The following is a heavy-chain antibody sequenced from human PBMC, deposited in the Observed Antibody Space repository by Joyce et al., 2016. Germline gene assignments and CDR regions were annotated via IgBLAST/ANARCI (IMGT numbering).Heavy chain of an antibody. CDR3: ARGPYCAAYCQTHGPFYFDR. CDR1: GFAFGNYW. D-gene: IGHD2-21*01. Sequence: EARLVQSGGGFFQPGESLRLSCESSGFAFGNYWMYWVRQVPGKAPDWVSPLNRVGTTTESADPVGGRFTISRDNDMNTLYLDMNSLRVDDTAVFFCARGPYCAAYCQTHGPFYFDRWGQGTQVTVST. V-gene: IGHV3-74*03. CDR2: LNRVGTTT. J-gene: IGHJ4*02.